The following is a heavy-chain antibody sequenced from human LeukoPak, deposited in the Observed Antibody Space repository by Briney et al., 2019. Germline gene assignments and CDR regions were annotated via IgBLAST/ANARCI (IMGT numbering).Heavy chain of an antibody. D-gene: IGHD6-13*01. J-gene: IGHJ4*02. CDR3: AKAVWVAAAQRYFDY. CDR1: GFTFSDYY. Sequence: PGGSLRLSCAASGFTFSDYYMSWIRQAPGKGLEWVSYISSSGSTIYYADSVKGRFTISRDNAKNSLYLQMNSLRAEDTAVYYCAKAVWVAAAQRYFDYWGQGTLVTVSS. V-gene: IGHV3-11*01. CDR2: ISSSGSTI.